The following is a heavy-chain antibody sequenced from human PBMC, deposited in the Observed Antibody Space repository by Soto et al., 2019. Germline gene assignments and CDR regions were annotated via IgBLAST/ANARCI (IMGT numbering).Heavy chain of an antibody. V-gene: IGHV3-66*01. Sequence: GGSLRLSCAASGFTVSSNYMSWVRQAPGKGLEWVSVIYSGGSTYYADSVKGRFTISRDNSKNTLYLQMNSLRAEDTAVYYCAGCSSTSCLLSWFDPWGQGTLVTVSS. CDR1: GFTVSSNY. D-gene: IGHD2-2*01. J-gene: IGHJ5*02. CDR3: AGCSSTSCLLSWFDP. CDR2: IYSGGST.